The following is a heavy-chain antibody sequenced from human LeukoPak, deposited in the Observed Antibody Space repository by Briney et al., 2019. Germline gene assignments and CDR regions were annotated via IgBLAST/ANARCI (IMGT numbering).Heavy chain of an antibody. D-gene: IGHD4-17*01. Sequence: PSETLSLTCTVSGGSISIYYWSWIRQPAGKGLEWIGHIYTSGSTNYNPSLKSRVTMSVDTSKNQFSLQLSSVTAADTAVYYCARGPTTMTRAFDYWGQGTLVTVSS. CDR3: ARGPTTMTRAFDY. CDR2: IYTSGST. CDR1: GGSISIYY. V-gene: IGHV4-4*07. J-gene: IGHJ4*02.